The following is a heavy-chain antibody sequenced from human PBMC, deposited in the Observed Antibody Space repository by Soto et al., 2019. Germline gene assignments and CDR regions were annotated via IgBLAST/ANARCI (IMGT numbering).Heavy chain of an antibody. Sequence: ASVKVSCKASGYTFTHYAISWMRQTPGQGLEWMGWISPYNGDTKYAQKLQGRVTMTTDTSATTAYMELRSLRSDDTAIYYCAREAGSGSYYPFDYWGQGTLVTVSS. CDR1: GYTFTHYA. CDR3: AREAGSGSYYPFDY. D-gene: IGHD3-10*01. V-gene: IGHV1-18*01. CDR2: ISPYNGDT. J-gene: IGHJ4*02.